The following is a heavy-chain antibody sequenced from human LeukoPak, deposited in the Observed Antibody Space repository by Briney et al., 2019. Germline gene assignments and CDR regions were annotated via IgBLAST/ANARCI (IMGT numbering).Heavy chain of an antibody. J-gene: IGHJ4*02. V-gene: IGHV3-23*01. CDR2: ISGSGGSI. Sequence: GGSLRLSGAASGFTFSSYAMSGVRQAPGKGREGVSAISGSGGSIYYADSVKGRFTISRDNSKTTLYLQMNSLRAEDTAVYYCAKDRYSYGTISFDYWGQGTLVTVSS. D-gene: IGHD5-18*01. CDR1: GFTFSSYA. CDR3: AKDRYSYGTISFDY.